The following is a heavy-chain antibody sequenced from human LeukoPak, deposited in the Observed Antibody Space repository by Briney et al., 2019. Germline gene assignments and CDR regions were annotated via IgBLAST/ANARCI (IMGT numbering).Heavy chain of an antibody. CDR1: GYSFTDNY. D-gene: IGHD3-22*01. CDR3: ARETYYDRGNAFHI. V-gene: IGHV1-2*02. Sequence: ASVKVSGKASGYSFTDNYMHWVRQAPGQGLEWMGWINPNSGGADYAQKFQGRVTMTRDTSITTAYMELSSLRSDDTAVYYRARETYYDRGNAFHIWGQGTMVTVSS. CDR2: INPNSGGA. J-gene: IGHJ3*02.